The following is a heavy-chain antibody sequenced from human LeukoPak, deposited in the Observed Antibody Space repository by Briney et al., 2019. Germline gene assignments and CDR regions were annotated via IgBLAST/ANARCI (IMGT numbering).Heavy chain of an antibody. CDR2: FHRGRI. V-gene: IGHV4-38-2*02. Sequence: SETLSLTCKVSGYPIGLDYYWVWIRQAPGGGLQWIGGFHRGRIQYNSALKSRVTISIDSSKNQFSLRMWPVTAADTAFYFCARAPSSYESGNGYPNLGWLDPWGQGALVTVSS. D-gene: IGHD5-24*01. CDR3: ARAPSSYESGNGYPNLGWLDP. J-gene: IGHJ5*02. CDR1: GYPIGLDYY.